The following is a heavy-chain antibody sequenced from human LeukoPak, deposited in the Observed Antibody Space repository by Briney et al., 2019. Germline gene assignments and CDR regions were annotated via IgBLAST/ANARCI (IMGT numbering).Heavy chain of an antibody. Sequence: GGSLRLSCAASGFTLSSYAMSWVRQGPGKGLEWVSAISVSGNTYHADSVKGRFSISRDSSKNILYLQMNSLRAEDTAVYYCARALYRQHIVVVNAKNYWYFDLWGRGTLVTVSS. D-gene: IGHD2-21*01. CDR1: GFTLSSYA. CDR3: ARALYRQHIVVVNAKNYWYFDL. J-gene: IGHJ2*01. CDR2: ISVSGNT. V-gene: IGHV3-23*01.